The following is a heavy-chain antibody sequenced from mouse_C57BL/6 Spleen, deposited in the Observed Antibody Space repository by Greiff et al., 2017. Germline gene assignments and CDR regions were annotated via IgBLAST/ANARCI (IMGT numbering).Heavy chain of an antibody. CDR2: INPNNGGT. V-gene: IGHV1-26*01. CDR1: GYTFTDYY. Sequence: VQLQQSGPELVKPGASVKISCKASGYTFTDYYMNWVKQSHGKSLEWIGDINPNNGGTSYNQKFKGKATLTVDKSSSTAYMELRSLTSEDSAVYYCASRGNYYGSSYDWYFDVWGTGTTVTVSS. D-gene: IGHD1-1*01. J-gene: IGHJ1*03. CDR3: ASRGNYYGSSYDWYFDV.